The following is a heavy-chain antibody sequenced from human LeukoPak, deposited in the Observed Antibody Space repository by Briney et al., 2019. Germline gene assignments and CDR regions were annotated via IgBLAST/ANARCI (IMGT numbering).Heavy chain of an antibody. CDR3: ARDPDYPHAFDI. J-gene: IGHJ3*02. Sequence: GGSLRLSCAASGFTFSSYAMHWVRQAPGKGLEWVAVISYDGSNKYYADSVKGRFTISRDNSKNTLYLQMNSLRAEDTAVYYCARDPDYPHAFDIWGQGTMVTVSS. D-gene: IGHD4-11*01. CDR1: GFTFSSYA. V-gene: IGHV3-30*04. CDR2: ISYDGSNK.